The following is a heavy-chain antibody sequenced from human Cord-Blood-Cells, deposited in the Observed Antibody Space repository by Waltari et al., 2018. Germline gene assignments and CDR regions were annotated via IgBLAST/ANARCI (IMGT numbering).Heavy chain of an antibody. D-gene: IGHD3-10*01. V-gene: IGHV1-8*01. Sequence: QVQLVQSGAELKKPGASVTVSCKPSGYTFTSYDITWVRQATGKGLEWMGWMNPNSGNTGYAQKFQGRVTMTRNTSISTAYMELSSLRSEDTAVYYCARGRGGIFHLAYWGQGTLVTVSS. CDR2: MNPNSGNT. J-gene: IGHJ4*02. CDR3: ARGRGGIFHLAY. CDR1: GYTFTSYD.